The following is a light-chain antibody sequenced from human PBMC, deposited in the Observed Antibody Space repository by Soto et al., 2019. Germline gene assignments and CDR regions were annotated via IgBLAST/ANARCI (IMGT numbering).Light chain of an antibody. V-gene: IGKV3-20*01. Sequence: EVGCTQSPDTLSLSPGERATLSCRASQSVSSSYLAWYQQRPGQAPRLLIYGASSRATGIPDRFSGSGSGTDFSLTISRLEPEDFAVYYCQQYGVSPRTFGQGTKVDIK. J-gene: IGKJ1*01. CDR1: QSVSSSY. CDR3: QQYGVSPRT. CDR2: GAS.